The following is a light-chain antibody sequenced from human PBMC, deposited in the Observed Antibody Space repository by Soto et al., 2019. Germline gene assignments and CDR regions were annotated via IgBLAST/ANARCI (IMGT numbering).Light chain of an antibody. CDR2: DDS. CDR3: QVWVNYRAI. CDR1: NIGSKS. Sequence: SYELTQPPSVSVAPGQTAMIACGGNNIGSKSVHWYRQQKPGQAPVLVVYDDSDRPSRIPERFSGSNSGNAATLTISRFEAVDEADYYCQVWVNYRAIFGEGTKVTVL. V-gene: IGLV3-21*02. J-gene: IGLJ2*01.